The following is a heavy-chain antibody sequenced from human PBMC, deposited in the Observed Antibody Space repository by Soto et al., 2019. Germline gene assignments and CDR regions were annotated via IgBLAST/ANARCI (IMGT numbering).Heavy chain of an antibody. Sequence: QVQLVQSGAEVKKPGASVKVSCKASGYTFITQSMHWVRQAPGQSLEWMGWIATANGNTRYSQKFKERVTITRDTPATTAYLHPHNPTSEDTAIYYCASDGGPLCYGVGSRFDPWGPGTLVTVSS. D-gene: IGHD3-10*02. CDR1: GYTFITQS. V-gene: IGHV1-3*04. CDR2: IATANGNT. CDR3: ASDGGPLCYGVGSRFDP. J-gene: IGHJ5*02.